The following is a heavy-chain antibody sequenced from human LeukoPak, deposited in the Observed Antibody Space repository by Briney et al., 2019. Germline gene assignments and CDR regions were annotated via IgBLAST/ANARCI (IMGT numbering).Heavy chain of an antibody. J-gene: IGHJ4*02. V-gene: IGHV3-23*01. CDR3: AKDGRGYSGFELDY. D-gene: IGHD5-12*01. CDR2: ISGSGGGT. CDR1: GFTFSGYA. Sequence: GGSLRLSCAASGFTFSGYAMSWVRQAPGKGLEWVSAISGSGGGTYYADSVKGRFTISRDNSRNTLSLQMNSLRAEDTAVYYCAKDGRGYSGFELDYWGQGTLVTVSS.